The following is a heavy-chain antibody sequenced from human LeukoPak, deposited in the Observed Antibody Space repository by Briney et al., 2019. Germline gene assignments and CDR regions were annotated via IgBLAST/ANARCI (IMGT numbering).Heavy chain of an antibody. CDR3: ARGYSNPYYCIDV. J-gene: IGHJ6*02. Sequence: GGSLRLSCAASGFTFSSYDMHWVRQAPGKGLEWVAVISYDGSNKYYADSVKGRFTISRDNSKNTLYLQMNSLRAEDTAVYYCARGYSNPYYCIDVWGQGTTVTVSS. CDR1: GFTFSSYD. CDR2: ISYDGSNK. D-gene: IGHD4-11*01. V-gene: IGHV3-30*03.